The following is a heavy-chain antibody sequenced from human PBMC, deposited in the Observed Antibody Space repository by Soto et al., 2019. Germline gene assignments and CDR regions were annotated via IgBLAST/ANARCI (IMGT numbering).Heavy chain of an antibody. Sequence: PGESLKVSCKASGYNFASYWIGWVRQMPWKGREWVGIIYPDDSNTRYSPSFQGQVTISADESINTAYLQCSGLRASHTAIYYCATALPSTGWYGFDHWGQGNLVTV. V-gene: IGHV5-51*01. CDR2: IYPDDSNT. D-gene: IGHD6-19*01. J-gene: IGHJ4*02. CDR3: ATALPSTGWYGFDH. CDR1: GYNFASYW.